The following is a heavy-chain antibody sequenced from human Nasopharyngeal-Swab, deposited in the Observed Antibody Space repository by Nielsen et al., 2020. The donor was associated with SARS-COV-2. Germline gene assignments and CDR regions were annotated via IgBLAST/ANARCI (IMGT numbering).Heavy chain of an antibody. V-gene: IGHV5-51*01. CDR2: IYPGDSDT. J-gene: IGHJ3*02. Sequence: GESLKISCKGSGYSFTSYWIGWVRQMPGKGLEWMGIIYPGDSDTKYSPSFQGQVTIPADKSISTAYLQWSSLKASDTAMYYCASPSGGYYDSSGSEAFDIWGQGTMVTVSS. D-gene: IGHD3-22*01. CDR1: GYSFTSYW. CDR3: ASPSGGYYDSSGSEAFDI.